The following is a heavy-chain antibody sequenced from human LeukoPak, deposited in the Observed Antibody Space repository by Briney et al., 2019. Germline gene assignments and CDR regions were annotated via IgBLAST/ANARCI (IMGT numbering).Heavy chain of an antibody. Sequence: GGSLRLSCAASGFTFSTNPMSWVRQAPGKGLEWVSAISPDNTYYADSVKGRLTISRDDSKNTVYLQMNSQRAEDTARYYCVKEHVDRAFTRSFEIWGQGQWSPSLQ. CDR2: ISPDNT. CDR3: VKEHVDRAFTRSFEI. J-gene: IGHJ3*02. CDR1: GFTFSTNP. V-gene: IGHV3-23*01. D-gene: IGHD3-10*01.